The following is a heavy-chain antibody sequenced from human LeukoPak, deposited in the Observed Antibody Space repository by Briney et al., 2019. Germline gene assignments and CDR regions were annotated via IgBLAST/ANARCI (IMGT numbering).Heavy chain of an antibody. CDR2: SYTSGSP. CDR3: VRSGGSGFQLDN. J-gene: IGHJ4*02. Sequence: SETLSLTCTVSGGSISSYYWSWIRQPAGKGLEWIGRSYTSGSPNYNPSLKGRVTMSVDTSKNQFSLKLSSVTAADTAVNFCVRSGGSGFQLDNWGQGTLVTVSS. V-gene: IGHV4-4*07. CDR1: GGSISSYY. D-gene: IGHD3-16*01.